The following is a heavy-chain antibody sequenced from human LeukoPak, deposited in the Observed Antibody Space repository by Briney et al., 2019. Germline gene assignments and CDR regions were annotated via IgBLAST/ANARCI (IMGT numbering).Heavy chain of an antibody. CDR1: GGSISSYY. V-gene: IGHV4-59*01. J-gene: IGHJ3*02. CDR2: IYYSGST. Sequence: PSETLSLTCTVSGGSISSYYWSWIRQPPGKGLEWIGYIYYSGSTNYNPSLKSRVTISVDTSKNQFSLKLSSVTAADTAVYYCARNVIVVRGVIITPLDAFDIWGQGTMDTVSS. D-gene: IGHD3-10*01. CDR3: ARNVIVVRGVIITPLDAFDI.